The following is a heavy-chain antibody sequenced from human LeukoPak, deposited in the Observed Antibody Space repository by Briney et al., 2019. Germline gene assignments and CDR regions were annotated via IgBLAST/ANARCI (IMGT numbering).Heavy chain of an antibody. CDR3: AKDQEDITMIVVVINGLDY. J-gene: IGHJ4*02. D-gene: IGHD3-22*01. V-gene: IGHV3-23*01. CDR1: GFTFSSYA. Sequence: PGGSLRLSCAASGFTFSSYAMSWVRQAPGKGLEWVSAISGSGSSTYYADSVKGRFTISGDNSKNTLYLQMNSLRAEDTAVYYCAKDQEDITMIVVVINGLDYWGQGTLVTVSS. CDR2: ISGSGSST.